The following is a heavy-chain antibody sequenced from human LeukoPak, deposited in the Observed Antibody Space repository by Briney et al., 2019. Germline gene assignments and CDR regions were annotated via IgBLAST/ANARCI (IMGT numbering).Heavy chain of an antibody. J-gene: IGHJ3*01. V-gene: IGHV3-43D*03. CDR1: GFTFSDYS. CDR2: INCDGGST. Sequence: GGSLRLSCTASGFTFSDYSMHWVRQAPGKSLEWVSFINCDGGSTYYADSERGLFTLSRHNSKTSQYLQMNSLRPEDTALYYCVKDTNSGYYHDAFDFWGRGKMVTVS. CDR3: VKDTNSGYYHDAFDF. D-gene: IGHD3-3*01.